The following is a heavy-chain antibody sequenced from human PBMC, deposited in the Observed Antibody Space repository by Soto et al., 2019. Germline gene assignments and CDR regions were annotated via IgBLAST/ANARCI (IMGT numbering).Heavy chain of an antibody. D-gene: IGHD3-10*01. CDR3: ERGIYFGSARYYFDY. J-gene: IGHJ4*02. CDR1: GFTFKTYY. CDR2: ISSSGDST. V-gene: IGHV3-64*02. Sequence: GGSLRLSCAASGFTFKTYYMRWVRQAPGKGPEYVSAISSSGDSTYYADSVKGRFTISRDNSKNTMYLQMGSLRVEDMAFYYCERGIYFGSARYYFDYWGQGALVTVSS.